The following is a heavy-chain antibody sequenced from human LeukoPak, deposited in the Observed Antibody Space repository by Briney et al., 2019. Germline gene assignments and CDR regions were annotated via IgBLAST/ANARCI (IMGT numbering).Heavy chain of an antibody. V-gene: IGHV4-38-2*02. CDR2: IYHSGST. D-gene: IGHD5-18*01. CDR3: ARDTYNYGSSAYYFDY. Sequence: SETLSLTCTVSGYSISSGYYWGWIRQPPGKGQEWIGSIYHSGSTYYNPSLKSRVTMSVDTSKNQFSLKLSSVTAADTAVYYCARDTYNYGSSAYYFDYWGQGTLVTVSS. J-gene: IGHJ4*02. CDR1: GYSISSGYY.